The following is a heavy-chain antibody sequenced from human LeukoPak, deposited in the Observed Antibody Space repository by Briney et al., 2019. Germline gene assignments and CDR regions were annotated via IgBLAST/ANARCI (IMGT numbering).Heavy chain of an antibody. Sequence: GSLRLSCGASGFTFNSYCMSWVRQAPGKGPEWVANIKQDGSGTYYVDSVKGRFTISRDNAKNSLYLQMNSLRAEDTAVYYCARFHSAYDFEGFDYWGQGTLVTVSS. V-gene: IGHV3-7*03. CDR2: IKQDGSGT. CDR1: GFTFNSYC. CDR3: ARFHSAYDFEGFDY. J-gene: IGHJ4*02. D-gene: IGHD5-12*01.